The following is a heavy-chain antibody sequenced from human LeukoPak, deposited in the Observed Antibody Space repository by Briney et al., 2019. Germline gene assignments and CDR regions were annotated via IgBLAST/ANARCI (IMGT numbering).Heavy chain of an antibody. CDR1: GFTFSSYS. CDR3: AKGSSSAHQLRFLEWLLYVDGMDV. J-gene: IGHJ6*02. Sequence: GGSLRLSCAASGFTFSSYSMNWVRQAPGKGLEWVSSISSSSSYIYYADSVKGRFTISRDNSKNTLYLQMNSLRAEDTAVYYCAKGSSSAHQLRFLEWLLYVDGMDVWGQGTTVTVSS. CDR2: ISSSSSYI. D-gene: IGHD3-3*01. V-gene: IGHV3-21*04.